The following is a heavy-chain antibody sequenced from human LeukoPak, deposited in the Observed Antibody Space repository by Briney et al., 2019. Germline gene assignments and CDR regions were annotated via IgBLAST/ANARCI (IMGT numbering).Heavy chain of an antibody. Sequence: SETLSLTCTVSGGSISSGSYYWSWIRQPAGKGLEWIGRIYTSGSTNYNPSLKSRVTISVDTSKNQFSLKLSSVTAADTAVYYCARGDPKYYFDYWGQGTLVTVSS. CDR3: ARGDPKYYFDY. J-gene: IGHJ4*02. CDR1: GGSISSGSYY. CDR2: IYTSGST. V-gene: IGHV4-61*02.